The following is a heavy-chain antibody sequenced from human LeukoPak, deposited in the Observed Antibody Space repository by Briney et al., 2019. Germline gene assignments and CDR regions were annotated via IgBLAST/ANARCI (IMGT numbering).Heavy chain of an antibody. CDR3: AIWTSGNF. V-gene: IGHV3-7*01. D-gene: IGHD1-1*01. CDR1: GFTFTGAW. J-gene: IGHJ4*02. CDR2: LDPSGSQK. Sequence: VTSSASGFTFTGAWLNWVRQAPGKGLEWVANLDPSGSQKRYVDSVKGRFTISKDNPGTSLYLEMNSLRAEDTAIYYCAIWTSGNFWGQGTLVTVSS.